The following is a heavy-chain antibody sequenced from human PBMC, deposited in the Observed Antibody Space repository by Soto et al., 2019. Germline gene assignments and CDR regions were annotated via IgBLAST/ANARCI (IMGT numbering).Heavy chain of an antibody. D-gene: IGHD3-22*01. Sequence: QVQLVQSGAEVKKPGSSVKVSCKASGATFSSYAINWVRQAPGQGIEWMGGIIPMFGTANYAQKLEGRVTITAGESTSTVYMELSSLRSQDTAVYYCARVGPAHYYDSSGYYSPLDYWGQGTLVTVSS. J-gene: IGHJ4*02. CDR3: ARVGPAHYYDSSGYYSPLDY. CDR2: IIPMFGTA. CDR1: GATFSSYA. V-gene: IGHV1-69*01.